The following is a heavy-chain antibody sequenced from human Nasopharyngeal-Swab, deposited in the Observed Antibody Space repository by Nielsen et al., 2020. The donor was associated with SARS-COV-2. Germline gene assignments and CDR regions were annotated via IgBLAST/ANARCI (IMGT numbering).Heavy chain of an antibody. Sequence: VRQASGKGLEWVSSISTSSTNLYYADSVKGRFTISRDNAGNSLYLQMNSLRVEDTAVYYCARGPAGSYGDFDYWGQGILVTVSS. V-gene: IGHV3-21*01. J-gene: IGHJ4*02. CDR3: ARGPAGSYGDFDY. CDR2: ISTSSTNL. D-gene: IGHD4-17*01.